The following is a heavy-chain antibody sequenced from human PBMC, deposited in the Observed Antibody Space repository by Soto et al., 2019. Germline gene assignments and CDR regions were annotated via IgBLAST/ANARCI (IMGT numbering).Heavy chain of an antibody. CDR2: IYSSGST. CDR3: ARTTAVPNTLRSRYFFDY. CDR1: GGSVSSDTHY. J-gene: IGHJ4*02. V-gene: IGHV4-61*01. D-gene: IGHD4-17*01. Sequence: RSLTCTVSGGSVSSDTHYWSWIRQPPGKRLEWIGFIYSSGSTNYNPSLKSRVTMSVDLSKNRFSLRLSSVTTADTALYYCARTTAVPNTLRSRYFFDYWGQGTLVTVSS.